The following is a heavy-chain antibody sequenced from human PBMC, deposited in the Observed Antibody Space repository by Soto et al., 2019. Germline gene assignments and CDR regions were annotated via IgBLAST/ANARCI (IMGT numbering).Heavy chain of an antibody. J-gene: IGHJ4*02. Sequence: QVQLVESGGGVVQPGRSLRLSCAASGFTFSRYGMHWVRQAPGKGLEWVAGIQYDGSKEYYADSVKGQFTISKEISRNTLYLQMPSLRVEDTAVYYCAGDGYNHGPYFDYWGQGVLVIVSS. CDR1: GFTFSRYG. CDR3: AGDGYNHGPYFDY. CDR2: IQYDGSKE. V-gene: IGHV3-33*01. D-gene: IGHD5-12*01.